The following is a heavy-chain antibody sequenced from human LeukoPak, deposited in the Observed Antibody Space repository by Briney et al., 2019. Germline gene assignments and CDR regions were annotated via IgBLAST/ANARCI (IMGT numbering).Heavy chain of an antibody. CDR3: AKGYSSGWYFFDY. Sequence: GGSLRLSCAASAFTFSTYAMSWVRQAPGKGLEWVSDISGSGGSIYYADSVKGRFTISRDNSKNTLYLQMNSLRAEDTAVYYSAKGYSSGWYFFDYWGQGTLVTVSS. CDR1: AFTFSTYA. CDR2: ISGSGGSI. D-gene: IGHD6-19*01. V-gene: IGHV3-23*01. J-gene: IGHJ4*02.